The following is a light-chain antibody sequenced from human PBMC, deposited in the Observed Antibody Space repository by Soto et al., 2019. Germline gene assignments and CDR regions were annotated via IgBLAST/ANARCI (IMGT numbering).Light chain of an antibody. CDR1: QSVSSY. V-gene: IGKV3-15*01. Sequence: IVMTQSPATLSVSPGERATLSCRASQSVSSYLAWYQQKPGLPPRLLIYDASTMATGIPDRFSGSGSGTDFTLTISSLQSADFSVYYCQQYSNWPPLYTFGRGTKLEIK. J-gene: IGKJ2*01. CDR2: DAS. CDR3: QQYSNWPPLYT.